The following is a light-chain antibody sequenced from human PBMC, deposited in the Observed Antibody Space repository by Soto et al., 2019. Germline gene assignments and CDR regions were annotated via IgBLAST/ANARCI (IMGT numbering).Light chain of an antibody. CDR2: AAS. V-gene: IGKV1-9*01. J-gene: IGKJ4*01. Sequence: DVQLTHSPSFLSASVGDRVIITCRASLDIGRALAWYQQKPGKAPKVLIHAASTLQSGVPSRFSGSGSGTEFTLTINNLQPEDFAAYFCQQIYSAPLTFGGGTKVDI. CDR3: QQIYSAPLT. CDR1: LDIGRA.